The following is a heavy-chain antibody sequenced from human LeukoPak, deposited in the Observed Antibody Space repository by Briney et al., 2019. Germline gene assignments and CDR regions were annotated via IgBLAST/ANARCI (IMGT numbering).Heavy chain of an antibody. V-gene: IGHV3-30*09. CDR1: GFTFRNYA. D-gene: IGHD3-16*01. Sequence: GGSLRLSCAASGFTFRNYAMYWVRQAPGRGLEWAAVVSFDGNTTFYSDSVKGRFAISRDNAKNSLYLQMNSLRDEDTAVYYCARDHNWGFDHWGQGTLVTVSS. J-gene: IGHJ4*02. CDR3: ARDHNWGFDH. CDR2: VSFDGNTT.